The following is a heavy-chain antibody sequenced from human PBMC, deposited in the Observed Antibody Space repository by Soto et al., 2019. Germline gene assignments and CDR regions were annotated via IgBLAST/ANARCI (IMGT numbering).Heavy chain of an antibody. CDR2: ISYHGNNK. J-gene: IGHJ3*01. CDR3: VKGDLDTAVVNSPDAFDV. Sequence: QVKLVESGGGVVQPGGSLRLSCEASGFMFNDYGMHWVRQAPGKGLDWVAVISYHGNNKYYAQSVKGRFTISRDNSKNTLFLHMDSLRPEDTAVYHCVKGDLDTAVVNSPDAFDVWGPGTIVTVS. V-gene: IGHV3-30*18. CDR1: GFMFNDYG. D-gene: IGHD5-18*01.